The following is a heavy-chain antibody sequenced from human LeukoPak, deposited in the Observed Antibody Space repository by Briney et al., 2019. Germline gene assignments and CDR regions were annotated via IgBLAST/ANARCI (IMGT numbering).Heavy chain of an antibody. CDR3: VRDLVATIGHCYYGMDV. CDR1: GGSVSSGSYY. Sequence: SETLSLTCIVSGGSVSSGSYYWSWIRQPPGKGLEWIGYIYNSVRTNYNPSLKSRVTISVHTSKNQLALKLSSVTAADTAVYFCVRDLVATIGHCYYGMDVWGLGTTVTVSS. J-gene: IGHJ6*02. CDR2: IYNSVRT. D-gene: IGHD5-12*01. V-gene: IGHV4-61*01.